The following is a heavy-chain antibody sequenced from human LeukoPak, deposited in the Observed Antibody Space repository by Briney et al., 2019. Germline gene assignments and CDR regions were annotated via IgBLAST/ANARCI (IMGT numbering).Heavy chain of an antibody. CDR1: GYTFTSYG. Sequence: ASVKVSCKASGYTFTSYGISWVRQAPGQGLEWMGWISAYNGNTNYAQKLQGRVTMTTDTSTSTAYMELRSLRSDDTAVYYCARSSSLGNVDSHMDVWGKGTTVTVSS. V-gene: IGHV1-18*01. CDR2: ISAYNGNT. D-gene: IGHD5-12*01. J-gene: IGHJ6*03. CDR3: ARSSSLGNVDSHMDV.